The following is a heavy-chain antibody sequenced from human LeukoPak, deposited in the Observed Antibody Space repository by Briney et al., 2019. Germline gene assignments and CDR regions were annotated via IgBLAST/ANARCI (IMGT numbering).Heavy chain of an antibody. CDR3: AKAYGDYGRRWYFDL. D-gene: IGHD4-17*01. J-gene: IGHJ2*01. CDR1: GFTFSSYA. V-gene: IGHV3-23*01. CDR2: ISGSGGST. Sequence: PGGSLRLSCAASGFTFSSYAMSWVRQAPGKGLEWVSAISGSGGSTHYADSVKGRFTISRDNSKNTLYLQMNSLRAEDTAVYYCAKAYGDYGRRWYFDLWGRGTLVTVSS.